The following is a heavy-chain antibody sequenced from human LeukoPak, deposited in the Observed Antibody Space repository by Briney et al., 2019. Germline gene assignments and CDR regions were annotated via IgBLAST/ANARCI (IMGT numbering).Heavy chain of an antibody. V-gene: IGHV3-48*03. J-gene: IGHJ4*02. CDR1: GFTFSSYE. CDR3: ARFVRITMVRDPSYYFDY. CDR2: ISSSGSTI. D-gene: IGHD3-10*01. Sequence: GGSLRLSCAASGFTFSSYEMNWVRQAPGKGLEWVSYISSSGSTIYYADSVKGRFTISRDNAKNSLYLQMNSLRAEDTAVYYCARFVRITMVRDPSYYFDYWGQGTLVTVSS.